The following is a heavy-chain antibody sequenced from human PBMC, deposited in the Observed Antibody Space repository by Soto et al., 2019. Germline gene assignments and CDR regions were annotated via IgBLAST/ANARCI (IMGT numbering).Heavy chain of an antibody. CDR2: MNPNSGNP. J-gene: IGHJ6*02. Sequence: QVQLVQSGAEVKKPGASVKVSCKASGYTFTSYDINWVRQATGQGLEWMGWMNPNSGNPGYAQKFQGRVTMTMNTAISTAYMELSSLRSEDTAVYYCARRGDSSSWYYYYYYGMDVWGQGTTVTVSS. V-gene: IGHV1-8*01. CDR3: ARRGDSSSWYYYYYYGMDV. D-gene: IGHD6-13*01. CDR1: GYTFTSYD.